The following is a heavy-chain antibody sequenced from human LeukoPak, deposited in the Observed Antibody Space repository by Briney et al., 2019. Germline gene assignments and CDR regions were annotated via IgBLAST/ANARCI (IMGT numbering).Heavy chain of an antibody. CDR1: GFSFSGYW. CDR2: ISPEGSDK. J-gene: IGHJ4*02. Sequence: GGSLRLSCAAPGFSFSGYWMRWVRQAPGKGLEWVANISPEGSDKYYKDSVKGRFTVSRDNAKDSLYLQMNSLRAEDTAVYFCARVQVAVQNVFDYFDYWGQGTLVTVSS. D-gene: IGHD2-2*01. V-gene: IGHV3-7*01. CDR3: ARVQVAVQNVFDYFDY.